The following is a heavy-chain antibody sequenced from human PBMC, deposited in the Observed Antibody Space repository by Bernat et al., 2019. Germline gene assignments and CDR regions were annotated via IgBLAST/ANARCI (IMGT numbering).Heavy chain of an antibody. J-gene: IGHJ4*02. Sequence: QVQLVESGGGVVQPGRSLRLSCAASGFTFSSYAMHWVRQAPGKGLEWVAVISYDGSNKYYADSVKGRFTISRDNSKNTLYLQMNSLRAEDTAVYYCARGDDMLSFGRDYWGREPWSPSPQ. CDR1: GFTFSSYA. V-gene: IGHV3-30*01. CDR2: ISYDGSNK. CDR3: ARGDDMLSFGRDY. D-gene: IGHD2-8*01.